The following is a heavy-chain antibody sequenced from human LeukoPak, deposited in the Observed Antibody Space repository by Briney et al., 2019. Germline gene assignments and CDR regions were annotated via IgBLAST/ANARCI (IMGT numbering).Heavy chain of an antibody. V-gene: IGHV4-59*01. J-gene: IGHJ4*02. CDR3: ARERSGAAYFDY. CDR1: GGSIGSYY. CDR2: IYYSGST. D-gene: IGHD1-26*01. Sequence: SETLSLTCTVSGGSIGSYYWSWIRQPPPKGLEWIGYIYYSGSTNYNPSLKSRVTISVDTSKTQFSLKLSSVTAADTAVYYCARERSGAAYFDYWGQGTLVTVSS.